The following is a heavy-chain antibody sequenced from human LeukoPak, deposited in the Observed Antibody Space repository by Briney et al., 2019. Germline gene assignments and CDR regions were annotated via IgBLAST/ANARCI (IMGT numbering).Heavy chain of an antibody. CDR3: ARAGPLIMVAATPCFDY. Sequence: KSSETLSLTCAVYGGSFSDYYWTWIRQPPGRGLEWIGEINHSGSTKYSPSLRGRVTISVDTSENQFSLKVSSVTAADTAVYYCARAGPLIMVAATPCFDYWGPGTLVTVSS. V-gene: IGHV4-34*01. CDR1: GGSFSDYY. J-gene: IGHJ4*02. D-gene: IGHD2-15*01. CDR2: INHSGST.